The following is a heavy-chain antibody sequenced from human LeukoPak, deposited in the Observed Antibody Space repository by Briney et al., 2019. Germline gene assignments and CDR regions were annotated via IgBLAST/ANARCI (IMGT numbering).Heavy chain of an antibody. CDR2: IYYSGST. J-gene: IGHJ4*02. CDR1: GGSISSYY. D-gene: IGHD2-15*01. V-gene: IGHV4-59*01. Sequence: SETLSLTCTVSGGSISSYYWSWIRQPPGKGLEWIGYIYYSGSTNYNPSLKSRVTISVDTSKNQFSLKLSSVTAADTAVYYCARGYARQPSHWGQGTLVTVSS. CDR3: ARGYARQPSH.